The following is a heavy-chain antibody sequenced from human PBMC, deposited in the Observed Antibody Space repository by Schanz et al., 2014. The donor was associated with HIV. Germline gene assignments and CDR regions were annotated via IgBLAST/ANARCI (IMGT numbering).Heavy chain of an antibody. CDR2: ISSSSTYI. Sequence: EVQLMDSGGGLVRPGRSLRLSCTASGFTFSSYAMSWVRQAPGKGLEWVSSISSSSTYIYYADSVKGRFTISRDNSKNTLYLQMNSLRAEDTAVYYCAKRRDSGYAYFDYWGQGTLVTVSS. V-gene: IGHV3-21*01. CDR1: GFTFSSYA. J-gene: IGHJ4*02. CDR3: AKRRDSGYAYFDY. D-gene: IGHD1-1*01.